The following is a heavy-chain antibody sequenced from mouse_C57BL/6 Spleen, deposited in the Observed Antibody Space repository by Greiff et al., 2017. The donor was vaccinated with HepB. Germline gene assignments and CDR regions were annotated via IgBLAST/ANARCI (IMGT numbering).Heavy chain of an antibody. V-gene: IGHV5-4*03. CDR3: ARGYFDY. Sequence: DVKLQESGGGLVKPGGSLKLSCAASGFTFSSYAMSWVRQTPEKRLEWVATISDGGSYTYYPDNVKGRFTISRDNAKNNLYLQMSHLKSEDTAMYYCARGYFDYWGQGTTLTVSS. CDR2: ISDGGSYT. J-gene: IGHJ2*01. CDR1: GFTFSSYA.